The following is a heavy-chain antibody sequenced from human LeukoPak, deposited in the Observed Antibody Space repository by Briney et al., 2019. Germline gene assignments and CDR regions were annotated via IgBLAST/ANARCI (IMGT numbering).Heavy chain of an antibody. CDR1: GFTFSSYA. CDR2: ISYDGSNK. CDR3: ARRWTQFDH. V-gene: IGHV3-30-3*01. J-gene: IGHJ4*02. Sequence: GGSLRLSCAASGFTFSSYAMHWVRQAPGKGLEWVAVISYDGSNKYYADSVKGRFTISRDNSKNTLYLQMNSLRAEDTAVYYCARRWTQFDHWGQGTLVTVSS. D-gene: IGHD5-24*01.